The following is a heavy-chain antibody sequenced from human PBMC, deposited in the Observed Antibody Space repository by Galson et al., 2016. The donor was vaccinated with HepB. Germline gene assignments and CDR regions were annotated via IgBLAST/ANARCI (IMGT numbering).Heavy chain of an antibody. J-gene: IGHJ2*01. Sequence: PALVKPTQTLTLTCTLSGFSLRTNKEGVGWTRQPPEKALEWLAVVYWDGEKRYSPSLKGRATITADNSKNQVVLTVTNVDPVDTGTYYCAYRPGRGDGSGFDLWGRGTLVTVSS. V-gene: IGHV2-5*02. CDR2: VYWDGEK. D-gene: IGHD1-26*01. CDR3: AYRPGRGDGSGFDL. CDR1: GFSLRTNKEG.